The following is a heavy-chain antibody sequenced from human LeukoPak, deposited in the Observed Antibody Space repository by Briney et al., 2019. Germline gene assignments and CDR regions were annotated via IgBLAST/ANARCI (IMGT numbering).Heavy chain of an antibody. Sequence: SETLSLTCAVYGGSFSGYYWSWIRQPPGKGLEWIGEINHSGSTNYNPSLKSRVTISVDTSKNHFYLKLSSVTAADTAVYYCARAVGGYDYVWGSYRYSFDYWGPGTLVTVSS. J-gene: IGHJ4*02. D-gene: IGHD3-16*02. V-gene: IGHV4-34*01. CDR3: ARAVGGYDYVWGSYRYSFDY. CDR1: GGSFSGYY. CDR2: INHSGST.